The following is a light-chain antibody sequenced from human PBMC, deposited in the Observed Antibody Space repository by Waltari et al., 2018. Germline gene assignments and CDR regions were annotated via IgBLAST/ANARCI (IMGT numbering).Light chain of an antibody. V-gene: IGKV2-28*01. CDR3: MQALQTPLT. CDR2: LGS. CDR1: QSLLHSNGYNY. J-gene: IGKJ4*01. Sequence: DIVMTQSPIHLPVTPGEPASISCRSSQSLLHSNGYNYLDWYMQKPGQSPQLLINLGSNRASGVPDRFSGSGSGTDFTLKISRVEAEDVGVYYCMQALQTPLTFGGGTKVEIK.